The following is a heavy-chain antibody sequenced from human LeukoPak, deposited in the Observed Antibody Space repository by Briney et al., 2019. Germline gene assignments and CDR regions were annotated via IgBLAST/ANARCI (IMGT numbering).Heavy chain of an antibody. Sequence: ASVKVSCKASGYTFTSYYMHWVRQAPGQGLEWMGIINPSGGSTCYAQKFQGRVTMTRDTSTSTVYMELRSLRSEDTAVYYCARDKMAGRDGYNFGIFDIWGQGTMVTVSS. CDR2: INPSGGST. CDR3: ARDKMAGRDGYNFGIFDI. V-gene: IGHV1-46*01. D-gene: IGHD5-24*01. CDR1: GYTFTSYY. J-gene: IGHJ3*02.